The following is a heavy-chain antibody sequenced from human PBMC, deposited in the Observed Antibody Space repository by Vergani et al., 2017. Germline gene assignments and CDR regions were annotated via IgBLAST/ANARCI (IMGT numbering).Heavy chain of an antibody. Sequence: EVQLVESGGGLVRPGGALRLSCVGSGFTLSACGMTWVRQAPGKGLEWVSSISGRGDYIYYADSVKGRFTISRDNAKSSLFLQLRSLRAEDAAVYYCARDCTSGGCPDNYGMDVWGQGATVTVSS. CDR3: ARDCTSGGCPDNYGMDV. CDR2: ISGRGDYI. CDR1: GFTLSACG. V-gene: IGHV3-21*01. D-gene: IGHD2-8*01. J-gene: IGHJ6*02.